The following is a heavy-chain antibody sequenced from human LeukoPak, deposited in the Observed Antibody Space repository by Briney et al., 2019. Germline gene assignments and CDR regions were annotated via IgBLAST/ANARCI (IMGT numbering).Heavy chain of an antibody. J-gene: IGHJ6*03. CDR1: GFTFNSYA. CDR2: ITGSVGSP. CDR3: ARASHSLTPPNYYYYYMDV. D-gene: IGHD3-9*01. Sequence: GGSLRLSCAASGFTFNSYAMSWVRQAPGKGLEWVSVITGSVGSPYYADSVKGRFTISRDNSKNSLYLQMNSLRAEDTAVYYCARASHSLTPPNYYYYYMDVWGKGTPVTVSS. V-gene: IGHV3-23*01.